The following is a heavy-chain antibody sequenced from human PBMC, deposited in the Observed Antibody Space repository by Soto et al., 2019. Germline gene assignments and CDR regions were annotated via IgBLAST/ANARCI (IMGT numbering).Heavy chain of an antibody. CDR2: IYYSGSS. D-gene: IGHD5-12*01. V-gene: IGHV4-30-4*01. CDR3: ARAIVVTVGGMDV. Sequence: QVQLQESGPGLVKPSQTLSLTCTVSGGSISNADYYWSWGRQPPGKGLEWIGYIYYSGSSFFNPSLKSRVTMSKDTSKNQFSLRLTSVTAADTAVYYCARAIVVTVGGMDVWGRGTTVTVSS. CDR1: GGSISNADYY. J-gene: IGHJ6*02.